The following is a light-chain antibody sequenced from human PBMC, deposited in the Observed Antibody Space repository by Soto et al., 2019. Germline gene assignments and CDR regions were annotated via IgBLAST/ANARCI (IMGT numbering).Light chain of an antibody. J-gene: IGKJ3*01. V-gene: IGKV3-15*01. CDR3: QQYNKWPLVT. CDR2: GAS. CDR1: QSIGSN. Sequence: ETVLTQSPATFSVSPGERATLSCRASQSIGSNLAWYQQRPGQPPRILIYGASTRATGVPARFSGSGSGTEFTLTINSLQSEDFALYYCQQYNKWPLVTFGPGTKVDIK.